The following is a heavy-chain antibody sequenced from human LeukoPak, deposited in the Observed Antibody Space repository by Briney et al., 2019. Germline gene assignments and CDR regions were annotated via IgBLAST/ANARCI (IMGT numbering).Heavy chain of an antibody. J-gene: IGHJ4*02. Sequence: PGGSLRLSCAASGFTFSSYGMHWVRQAPGKGLEWVAFIRYDGSNKYYADSVKGRFTISRDNSKNTLYLQMNSLRAEDTAVYYCAKDNYGGNSAIFDYWAREPWSPSPQ. CDR2: IRYDGSNK. CDR1: GFTFSSYG. V-gene: IGHV3-30*02. CDR3: AKDNYGGNSAIFDY. D-gene: IGHD4-23*01.